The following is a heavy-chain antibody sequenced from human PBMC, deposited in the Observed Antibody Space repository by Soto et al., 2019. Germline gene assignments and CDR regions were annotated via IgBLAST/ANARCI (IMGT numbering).Heavy chain of an antibody. Sequence: QVQLQESGPGLVKPSGTLSLTCTVSGGSISSTNWWSWVRQSPGKGLEWIGQIYPSGSTSYNPSLKSRVIISLDKSKHQFSLKLSSVTAADTAVYYCARVGPGVALDSWGQGTLVTVPS. D-gene: IGHD2-8*01. V-gene: IGHV4-4*02. J-gene: IGHJ4*02. CDR1: GGSISSTNW. CDR2: IYPSGST. CDR3: ARVGPGVALDS.